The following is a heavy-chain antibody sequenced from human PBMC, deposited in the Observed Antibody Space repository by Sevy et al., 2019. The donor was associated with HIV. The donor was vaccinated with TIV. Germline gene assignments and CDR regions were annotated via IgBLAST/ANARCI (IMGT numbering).Heavy chain of an antibody. J-gene: IGHJ2*01. D-gene: IGHD3-22*01. V-gene: IGHV4-39*01. CDR2: VYYGVTT. CDR1: GDSITGGRYY. CDR3: VISDPTDRDWYFDL. Sequence: SETLSLTCTVSGDSITGGRYYWGWVRQPPGEGLEWLGYVYYGVTTFDSPSFKSRVSISIDTSRNQVSLKLRYVTAADTALYYCVISDPTDRDWYFDLWGPGTLVTVSS.